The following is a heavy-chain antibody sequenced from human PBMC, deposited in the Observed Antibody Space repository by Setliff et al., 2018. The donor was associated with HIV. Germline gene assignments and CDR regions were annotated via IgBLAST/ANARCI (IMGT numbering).Heavy chain of an antibody. J-gene: IGHJ6*02. Sequence: PSETLSLTCAVHGGPLTDHYWNWIRQSPGKGLEWIAEVHHTGYLNYNPSLKSRVTMSVDTSKNQFSLKVRSLTAADTGLYYCARTLSAYGSGSYTDYGMDVWGQGTTVTVSS. CDR2: VHHTGYL. V-gene: IGHV4-34*01. CDR3: ARTLSAYGSGSYTDYGMDV. D-gene: IGHD3-10*01. CDR1: GGPLTDHY.